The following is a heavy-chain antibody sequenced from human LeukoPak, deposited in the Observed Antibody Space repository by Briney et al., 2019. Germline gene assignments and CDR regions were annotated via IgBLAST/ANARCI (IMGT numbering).Heavy chain of an antibody. CDR1: GYSFTSYW. V-gene: IGHV5-51*01. CDR3: ASLYCSSTSCYEGWFDP. CDR2: IYPGDSDT. J-gene: IGHJ5*02. Sequence: GESLKIPCKGSGYSFTSYWIGWVRQMPGKGLEWMGIIYPGDSDTRYSPSFQGQVTISADKSISTAYLQWSSLKALDTAMYYCASLYCSSTSCYEGWFDPWGQGTLVTVSS. D-gene: IGHD2-2*01.